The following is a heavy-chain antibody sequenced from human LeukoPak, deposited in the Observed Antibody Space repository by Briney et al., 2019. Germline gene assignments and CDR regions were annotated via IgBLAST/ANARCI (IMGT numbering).Heavy chain of an antibody. Sequence: GGSLRLSCAASGFTFSSYSMNWVRQAPGKGLEWASYVSSSGSTIYYADPVKGRFTISRDNAKNSLYLQMNSLRDEDTAVYYCASPVNSGYDRATFDYWGQGTLVTVSS. V-gene: IGHV3-48*02. CDR2: VSSSGSTI. CDR1: GFTFSSYS. D-gene: IGHD5-12*01. CDR3: ASPVNSGYDRATFDY. J-gene: IGHJ4*02.